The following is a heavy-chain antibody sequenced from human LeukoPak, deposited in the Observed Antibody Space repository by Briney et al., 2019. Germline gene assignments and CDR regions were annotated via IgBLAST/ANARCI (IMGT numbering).Heavy chain of an antibody. J-gene: IGHJ5*02. CDR1: GGSISSYY. D-gene: IGHD6-13*01. Sequence: SETLSLTCTVSGGSISSYYWSWIRQPAGKGLEWIGRIYTSGSTNYNPSLKSRVTMSVGTSKNQFSLKLSSVTAADTAVYYCAGYSSSWYSVRWFDPWGQGTLVTVSS. CDR2: IYTSGST. CDR3: AGYSSSWYSVRWFDP. V-gene: IGHV4-4*07.